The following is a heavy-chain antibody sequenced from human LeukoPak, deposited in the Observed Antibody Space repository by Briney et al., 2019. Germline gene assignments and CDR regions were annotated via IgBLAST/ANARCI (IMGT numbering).Heavy chain of an antibody. Sequence: SETLSLTCTVSGGSISSYYWSWIRQPPGKGLEWIGYVYYSGSTNYNPSLKSRVTISVDTSKNQFSLKLSSVTAADTAVYYCARPVNYYDSSGYYWYFDLWGRSTLVTVSS. CDR3: ARPVNYYDSSGYYWYFDL. CDR2: VYYSGST. J-gene: IGHJ2*01. V-gene: IGHV4-59*08. D-gene: IGHD3-22*01. CDR1: GGSISSYY.